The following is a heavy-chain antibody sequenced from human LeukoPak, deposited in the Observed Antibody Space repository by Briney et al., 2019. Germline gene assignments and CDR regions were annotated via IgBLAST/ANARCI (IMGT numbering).Heavy chain of an antibody. V-gene: IGHV3-30-3*01. CDR3: ASHYDTSGYHYFDF. Sequence: GGSLRLSCAASGFTFSSYAMHWVRQAPGKGLEWVAVISYGGSNKYYADSVKGQFTISRDNSKNTLYLQMNSLRAEDTAVYYCASHYDTSGYHYFDFRGQGTLVTVSS. CDR1: GFTFSSYA. CDR2: ISYGGSNK. D-gene: IGHD3-22*01. J-gene: IGHJ4*02.